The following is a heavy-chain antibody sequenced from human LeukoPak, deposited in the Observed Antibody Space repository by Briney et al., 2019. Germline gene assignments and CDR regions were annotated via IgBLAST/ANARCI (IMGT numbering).Heavy chain of an antibody. Sequence: ASVKVPCKASGYTFTGYYMHWVRQAPGQGLEWMGWINPNSGGTNYAQKFQGRVTLTRDTSISTAYMELSRLRSDDTAVYYCARSDGYDSSGYYYFEAFDIWGQGTMVTVSS. CDR3: ARSDGYDSSGYYYFEAFDI. CDR2: INPNSGGT. CDR1: GYTFTGYY. V-gene: IGHV1-2*02. J-gene: IGHJ3*02. D-gene: IGHD3-22*01.